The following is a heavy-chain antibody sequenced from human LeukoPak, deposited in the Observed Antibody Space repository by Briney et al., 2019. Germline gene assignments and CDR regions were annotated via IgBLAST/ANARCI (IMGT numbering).Heavy chain of an antibody. CDR2: INPGGGST. CDR1: GYTFTSYY. J-gene: IGHJ3*02. Sequence: ASVKVSCKASGYTFTSYYIHWVRQAPGQGLEWMGIINPGGGSTTYAQKFQGRVTMTRDTSTSTVYMELSSLRSEDTAVYYCARGRVVTATHDAFDIWGQGTMVTVSS. D-gene: IGHD2-21*02. V-gene: IGHV1-46*01. CDR3: ARGRVVTATHDAFDI.